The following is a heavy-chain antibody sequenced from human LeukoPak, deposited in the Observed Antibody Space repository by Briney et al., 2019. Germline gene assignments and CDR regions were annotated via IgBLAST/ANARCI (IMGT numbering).Heavy chain of an antibody. CDR1: GFTFSNAW. Sequence: PGGSLRLSCAASGFTFSNAWMTWVRQAPGKGLEWVSTISGSGSSTYYADSVKGRFTISRDNSKNTLYLQMNSLRAEDTAVYYCAKVGLYDVVRGVISAFDPWGQGTLVTVSS. CDR2: ISGSGSST. J-gene: IGHJ5*02. D-gene: IGHD3-10*01. V-gene: IGHV3-23*01. CDR3: AKVGLYDVVRGVISAFDP.